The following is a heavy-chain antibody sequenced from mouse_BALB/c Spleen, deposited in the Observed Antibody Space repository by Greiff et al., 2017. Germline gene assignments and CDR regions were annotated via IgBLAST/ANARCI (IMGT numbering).Heavy chain of an antibody. CDR3: ARWLLYYYAMDY. J-gene: IGHJ4*01. Sequence: QVQLQQPGAELVKPGASVKLSCKASGYTFTSYWMPWVKQRPGQGLEWIGEINPSNGRTNYNEKFKSKATLTVDKSSSTAYMQLSSLTSEDSAVYYCARWLLYYYAMDYWGQGTSVTVSA. CDR1: GYTFTSYW. D-gene: IGHD2-3*01. V-gene: IGHV1S81*02. CDR2: INPSNGRT.